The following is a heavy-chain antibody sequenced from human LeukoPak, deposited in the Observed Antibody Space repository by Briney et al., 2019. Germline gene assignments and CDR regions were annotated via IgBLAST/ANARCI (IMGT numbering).Heavy chain of an antibody. J-gene: IGHJ4*02. Sequence: LPGGSLRLSCAASGFTFSSYAMSWVRQAPGKGLEWVSAISGSGGGTYYADSVKGRFTISRDNSKNTLYLQMNSLRAEDTAVYYCAKVPEAANLAAAAYWGQGTLVTVSS. CDR3: AKVPEAANLAAAAY. CDR2: ISGSGGGT. D-gene: IGHD6-13*01. V-gene: IGHV3-23*01. CDR1: GFTFSSYA.